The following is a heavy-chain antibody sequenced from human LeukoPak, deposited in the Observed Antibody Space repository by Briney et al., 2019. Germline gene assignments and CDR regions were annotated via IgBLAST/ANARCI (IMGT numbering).Heavy chain of an antibody. CDR1: GFTFDDYT. CDR2: ITWDGDSA. V-gene: IGHV3-43*01. Sequence: GGSLRLSCAASGFTFDDYTMHWVRQAPGKGLEWVSLITWDGDSAYYADSVKGRFTISRDNSKNSLYLQMNSLRTEDTALYYCAKDIGVGSCNGCLFDYWGQGTLVTVSS. J-gene: IGHJ4*02. CDR3: AKDIGVGSCNGCLFDY. D-gene: IGHD2-15*01.